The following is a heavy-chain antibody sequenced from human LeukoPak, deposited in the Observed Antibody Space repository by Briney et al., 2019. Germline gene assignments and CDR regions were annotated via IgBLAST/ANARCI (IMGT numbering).Heavy chain of an antibody. D-gene: IGHD6-13*01. CDR3: AKFRPLAEARGCFDY. CDR2: ISGTGVST. CDR1: GFTFSSYG. J-gene: IGHJ4*02. V-gene: IGHV3-23*01. Sequence: GGSLRLSCAASGFTFSSYGMSWVRQAPGKGLEWVSAISGTGVSTYYADSVNGRFSISRDNSKNTLYLQMSSLRAEDTAVYYCAKFRPLAEARGCFDYWGQGTLVTLSS.